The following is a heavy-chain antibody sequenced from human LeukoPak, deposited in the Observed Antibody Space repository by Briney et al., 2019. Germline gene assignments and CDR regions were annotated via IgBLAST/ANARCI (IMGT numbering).Heavy chain of an antibody. CDR2: ISYDGSNK. J-gene: IGHJ6*03. Sequence: GGSLRLSCAASGFTFSSYAMHWVRQAPDKGLEWVAVISYDGSNKYYADSVKGRFTISRDNSKNTLYLQMNSLRAEDTAVYYCARMKVLGYYMDVWGKGTTVTISS. CDR1: GFTFSSYA. CDR3: ARMKVLGYYMDV. D-gene: IGHD2-8*01. V-gene: IGHV3-30*04.